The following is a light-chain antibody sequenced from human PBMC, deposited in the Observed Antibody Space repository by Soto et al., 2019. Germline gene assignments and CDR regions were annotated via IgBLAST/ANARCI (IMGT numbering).Light chain of an antibody. Sequence: EIVLTQSPSTRSLSPGERAALSFMASQSVDNYLDWYQQKPGQAPRLLIYGASTRATGIPARFSGSGSGTEFTLTISSLQSEDFAVYYCQQYNNWPPWTLGQGTKVDIK. V-gene: IGKV3-15*01. CDR1: QSVDNY. CDR3: QQYNNWPPWT. CDR2: GAS. J-gene: IGKJ1*01.